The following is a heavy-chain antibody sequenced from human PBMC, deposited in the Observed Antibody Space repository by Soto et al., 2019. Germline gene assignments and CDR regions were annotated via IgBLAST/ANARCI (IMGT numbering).Heavy chain of an antibody. J-gene: IGHJ4*02. CDR1: GYTFTSYA. CDR3: ARDTGSGWSIGY. V-gene: IGHV1-18*01. Sequence: ASVKVSCEASGYTFTSYARHWVRQAPGQGLEWMGWISADNGNTNYAQKLQGRVTITTDTSTSTAYMELRSLRSDDTAVYYCARDTGSGWSIGYWGQGTLVTVSS. CDR2: ISADNGNT. D-gene: IGHD6-19*01.